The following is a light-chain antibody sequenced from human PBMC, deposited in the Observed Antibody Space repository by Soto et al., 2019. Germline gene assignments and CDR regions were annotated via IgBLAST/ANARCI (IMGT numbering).Light chain of an antibody. V-gene: IGLV2-14*01. CDR2: EVS. CDR3: SSYTSIITLYV. CDR1: SGDVDAFDY. Sequence: QSALTQPASVSGSPGQSITISCTGTSGDVDAFDYVSWYQQHPGKAPKLMIFEVSDRPSGVSDRFSGSKSGSTASLTISGLQAEDEADYYCSSYTSIITLYVFGSGTKVTVL. J-gene: IGLJ1*01.